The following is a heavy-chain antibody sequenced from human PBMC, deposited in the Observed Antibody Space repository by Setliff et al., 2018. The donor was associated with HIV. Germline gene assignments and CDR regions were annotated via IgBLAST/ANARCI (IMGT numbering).Heavy chain of an antibody. J-gene: IGHJ3*02. CDR3: AKPTEMAPEGYAFDI. Sequence: SETLSLTCTVSGGSITTGSYYWSWIRQPAGQGLEWIGHIYASDSSGSTNYNPSLKSRVTISVDTSKNQFSLRLSSVTAAVTAVYYCAKPTEMAPEGYAFDIWGQGTMVTVSS. CDR1: GGSITTGSYY. V-gene: IGHV4-61*09. CDR2: IYASDSSGST.